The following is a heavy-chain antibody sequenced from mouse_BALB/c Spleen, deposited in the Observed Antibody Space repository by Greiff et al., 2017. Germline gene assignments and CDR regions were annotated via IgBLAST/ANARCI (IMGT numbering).Heavy chain of an antibody. CDR3: ARRDDYDDAMDY. V-gene: IGHV1-81*01. CDR1: GYTFTDYV. Sequence: QVQLQQSGPELVKPGASVKMSCKASGYTFTDYVISWVKQRTGQGLEWIGEIYPGSGSTYYNEKFKGKATLTADNSSNTAYMQLSSLTSEDSAVYFCARRDDYDDAMDYWGQGTSVTVSS. D-gene: IGHD2-4*01. J-gene: IGHJ4*01. CDR2: IYPGSGST.